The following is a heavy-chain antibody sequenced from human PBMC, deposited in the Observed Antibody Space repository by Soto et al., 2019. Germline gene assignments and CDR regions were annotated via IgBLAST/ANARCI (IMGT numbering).Heavy chain of an antibody. J-gene: IGHJ4*02. V-gene: IGHV3-64D*06. D-gene: IGHD5-12*01. Sequence: GGSLRLSCSASGFTFSSYAMHWVRQAPGKRLEYVSGVRGNGDPPFYADSVKGRFTISRDNSKNTLYLQMSSLSADDSAVYYCVKSRGGNNFDFFDWGQGALVTVSS. CDR2: VRGNGDPP. CDR3: VKSRGGNNFDFFD. CDR1: GFTFSSYA.